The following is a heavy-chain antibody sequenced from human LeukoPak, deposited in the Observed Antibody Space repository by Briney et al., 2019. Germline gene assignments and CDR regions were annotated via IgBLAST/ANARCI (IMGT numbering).Heavy chain of an antibody. CDR2: IYSGGNT. J-gene: IGHJ4*02. D-gene: IGHD6-19*01. V-gene: IGHV3-66*02. CDR3: ANLVIASGQGVDY. Sequence: GGSLRLSCTVSGFTVSINSMSWVRQAPGKGLEWVSFIYSGGNTHYSDSVKGRFTISRDNSKNTLYLQMNSLRDDDTAMYYCANLVIASGQGVDYWGQGTPVTVSS. CDR1: GFTVSINS.